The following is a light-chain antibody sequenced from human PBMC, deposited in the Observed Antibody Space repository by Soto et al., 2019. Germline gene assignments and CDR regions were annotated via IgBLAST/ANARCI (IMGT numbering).Light chain of an antibody. CDR2: RNY. CDR1: NSNIGCNT. Sequence: QSVLTQPPSASGTPGQRVTISCSGSNSNIGCNTVNWYQQLPGTAPKLLIFRNYQRPSGVPDRFSGSKSGTSASLAISGLQSEDEADYYCATWDDSLSGLVFGGGTQLTVL. CDR3: ATWDDSLSGLV. V-gene: IGLV1-44*01. J-gene: IGLJ7*01.